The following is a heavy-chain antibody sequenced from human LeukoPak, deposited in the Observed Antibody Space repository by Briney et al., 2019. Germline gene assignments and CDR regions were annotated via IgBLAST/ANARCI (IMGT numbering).Heavy chain of an antibody. CDR1: GGTFSNYT. CDR3: ARDRAVADPFDP. Sequence: ASVKVSCKASGGTFSNYTITWVRQAPGQGLEWMGWISAYNGNTNYAQKLQGRVTMTTDTSTSTAYMELRSLRSDDTAVYYCARDRAVADPFDPWGQGTLVTVSS. CDR2: ISAYNGNT. D-gene: IGHD6-19*01. V-gene: IGHV1-18*01. J-gene: IGHJ5*02.